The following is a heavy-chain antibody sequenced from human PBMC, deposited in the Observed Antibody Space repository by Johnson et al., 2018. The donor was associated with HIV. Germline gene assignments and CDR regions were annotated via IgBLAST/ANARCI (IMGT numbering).Heavy chain of an antibody. CDR1: GFTFSSYA. J-gene: IGHJ3*02. CDR2: LSYDGSNK. V-gene: IGHV3-30-3*01. CDR3: AKDDRELDAFDI. Sequence: VLLVESGGDVVQPGRSLRLSCTASGFTFSSYALHWVRQAPGKGLEWVAVLSYDGSNKFYADSVKGRFTISRDNSKNTLYLQMNSLRAEDTAVYYCAKDDRELDAFDIWGQGTMVTVSS. D-gene: IGHD1-26*01.